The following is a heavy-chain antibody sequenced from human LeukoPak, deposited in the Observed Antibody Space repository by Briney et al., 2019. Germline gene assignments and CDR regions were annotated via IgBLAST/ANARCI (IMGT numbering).Heavy chain of an antibody. CDR1: GFTVSSNY. J-gene: IGHJ6*02. V-gene: IGHV3-53*01. Sequence: GGSLRLSCAASGFTVSSNYMSWVRQAPGKGPEWVSVIYSGGSTYYADSVKGRFTISRDNSKNTLYLQMNSLRAEDTAVYYCARHYDSSRLGLVHGMDVWGQGTTVTVSS. CDR3: ARHYDSSRLGLVHGMDV. D-gene: IGHD3-22*01. CDR2: IYSGGST.